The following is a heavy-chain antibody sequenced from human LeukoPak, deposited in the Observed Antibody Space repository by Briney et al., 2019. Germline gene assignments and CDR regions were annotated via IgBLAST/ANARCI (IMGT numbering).Heavy chain of an antibody. V-gene: IGHV3-53*01. CDR3: ATDTDNFSSASYVSA. CDR2: IYSGGST. D-gene: IGHD3-10*01. CDR1: GFNVYDLY. J-gene: IGHJ6*04. Sequence: GGSLRLSCAASGFNVYDLYMTWVRQAPGKGVDCVSNIYSGGSTSYADSVKGRFTISRDNSKNTLYLQMNNLKAEDTAKYYCATDTDNFSSASYVSAGGKGTTVTVSS.